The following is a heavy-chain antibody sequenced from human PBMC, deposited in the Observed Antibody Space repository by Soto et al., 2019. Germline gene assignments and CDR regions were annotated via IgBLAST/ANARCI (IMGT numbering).Heavy chain of an antibody. V-gene: IGHV1-69*13. Sequence: SVKVSCKASGGTFSSYAITWVRQAPGQGLEWMGGIIPIFGTANYAQKFQGRVTITADESTSTAYMELSSLRSEDTAVYYCARDQDSSSWNNWFDPWGQGTLVTVSS. J-gene: IGHJ5*02. CDR3: ARDQDSSSWNNWFDP. CDR2: IIPIFGTA. CDR1: GGTFSSYA. D-gene: IGHD6-13*01.